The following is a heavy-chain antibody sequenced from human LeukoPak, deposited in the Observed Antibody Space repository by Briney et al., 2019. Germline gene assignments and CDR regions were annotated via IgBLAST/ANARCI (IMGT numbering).Heavy chain of an antibody. CDR3: ARVVTGGFDP. Sequence: KFQGRVTITRDTSASTAYMELSSLRSEDTAVYYCARVVTGGFDPWSQGTLVTVSS. J-gene: IGHJ5*02. D-gene: IGHD1-1*01. V-gene: IGHV1-3*01.